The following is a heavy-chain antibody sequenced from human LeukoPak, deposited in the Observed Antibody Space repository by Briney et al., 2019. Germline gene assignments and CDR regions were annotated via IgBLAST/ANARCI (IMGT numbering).Heavy chain of an antibody. CDR3: ARVGIVVVVAATWFDY. CDR2: IIPIFGTA. V-gene: IGHV1-69*13. J-gene: IGHJ4*02. CDR1: GGTFSSYA. D-gene: IGHD2-15*01. Sequence: SVKVSCKASGGTFSSYAISWVRQAPGQGLEWMGGIIPIFGTANYAQKFQGRVTITADESTSTAYMEVSSLRSEDTAVYYCARVGIVVVVAATWFDYWGQGTLVTVSS.